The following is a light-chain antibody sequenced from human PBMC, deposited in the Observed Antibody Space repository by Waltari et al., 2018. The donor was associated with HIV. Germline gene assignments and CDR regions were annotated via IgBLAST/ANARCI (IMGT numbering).Light chain of an antibody. V-gene: IGLV1-44*01. J-gene: IGLJ3*02. Sequence: QSVLTKPPSASGTPGHRVPISCSGRSSTIGRHTVHWYQQLPGTDPHLLIYNNNQRPAGVPDRFSGSRSGTSASLAISGLQSEDEADYYCAAWDDSLNGNWVFGGGTKLTVL. CDR3: AAWDDSLNGNWV. CDR2: NNN. CDR1: SSTIGRHT.